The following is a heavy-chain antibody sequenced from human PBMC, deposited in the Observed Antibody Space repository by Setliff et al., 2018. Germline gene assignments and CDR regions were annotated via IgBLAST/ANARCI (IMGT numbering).Heavy chain of an antibody. D-gene: IGHD3-10*01. CDR3: ARRDGSIIYREFFDY. Sequence: SETLSLTCAVYGASFSGSYCSWIRQSPGKGLEWIGEINHTGSPNWIGEINHSGSPNYNPSLKSRLTMSVDTSKNQFSLKLTSVTAADTAVYYCARRDGSIIYREFFDYWGQGALVTVSS. CDR1: GASFSGSY. J-gene: IGHJ4*02. CDR2: INHSGSP. V-gene: IGHV4-34*01.